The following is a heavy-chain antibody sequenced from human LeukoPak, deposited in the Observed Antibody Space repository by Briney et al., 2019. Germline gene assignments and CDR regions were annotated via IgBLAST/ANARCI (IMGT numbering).Heavy chain of an antibody. Sequence: GGSLRLSCAASGFTFSSYGMHWVRQAPGKGLEWVAVISYDGSNKYYADSVKGRFTISRDNSKNTLYLQMNSLRAEDTAVYYCAKEGIVVVITPYYFDYWGQGNLVTVSS. CDR3: AKEGIVVVITPYYFDY. CDR1: GFTFSSYG. D-gene: IGHD3-22*01. V-gene: IGHV3-30*18. CDR2: ISYDGSNK. J-gene: IGHJ4*02.